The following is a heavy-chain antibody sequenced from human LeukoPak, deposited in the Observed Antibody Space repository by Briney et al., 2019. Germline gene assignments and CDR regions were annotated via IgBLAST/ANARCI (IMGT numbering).Heavy chain of an antibody. CDR1: GFTFSTYA. J-gene: IGHJ6*02. D-gene: IGHD3-22*01. CDR2: IRSKAYGGTT. V-gene: IGHV3-49*04. Sequence: PGGSLRLSCAASGFTFSTYAMSWVRQAPGKGLELVGFIRSKAYGGTTEYAASVKGSFTISRDDSKSIAYLQMNSLKTEDTAVYYCTSSGYQKGYYYYYGMDVWGQGTTVTVSS. CDR3: TSSGYQKGYYYYYGMDV.